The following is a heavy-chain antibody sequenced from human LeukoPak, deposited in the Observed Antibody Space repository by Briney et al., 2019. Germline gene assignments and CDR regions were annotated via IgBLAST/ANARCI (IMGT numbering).Heavy chain of an antibody. V-gene: IGHV3-23*01. Sequence: GGSLRLSCAASGFTFSSYAMSWVRQAAGKGLEWVSAIYGSGGSTYYTDSVKGRFTISRDNSKNTLYLQMNSLRADDTAVYYCAKDIEPISSSWDASDVWGQGTMVTVSS. CDR3: AKDIEPISSSWDASDV. D-gene: IGHD6-13*01. CDR2: IYGSGGST. CDR1: GFTFSSYA. J-gene: IGHJ3*01.